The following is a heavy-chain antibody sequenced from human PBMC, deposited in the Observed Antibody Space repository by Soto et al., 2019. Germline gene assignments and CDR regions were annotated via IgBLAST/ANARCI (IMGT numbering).Heavy chain of an antibody. D-gene: IGHD6-6*01. V-gene: IGHV3-30*18. CDR1: GFTFSSYG. J-gene: IGHJ1*01. CDR2: ISYDGSNK. Sequence: PGGSLRLSCAASGFTFSSYGMHWVRQAPGKGLEWVAVISYDGSNKYYADSVKGRFTISRDNSKDTLYLQMNSLRAEDTAVYYCAKDRYRYSSSSSPLQHWGQGTLVTVSS. CDR3: AKDRYRYSSSSSPLQH.